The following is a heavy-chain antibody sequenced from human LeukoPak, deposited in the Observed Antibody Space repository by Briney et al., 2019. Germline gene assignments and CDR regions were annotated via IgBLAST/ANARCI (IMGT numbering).Heavy chain of an antibody. D-gene: IGHD3-3*01. CDR1: GYTFTGYY. V-gene: IGHV1-2*02. J-gene: IGHJ4*02. CDR2: INPNSGGT. Sequence: ASVKVSCKASGYTFTGYYMHWVRQAPGQGLEGMGWINPNSGGTNYAQKFQGRVTMTRDTSISTAYMELSRLRSDDTAVYYCARVTTYYDFWSGYYSYWGQGTLVTVSS. CDR3: ARVTTYYDFWSGYYSY.